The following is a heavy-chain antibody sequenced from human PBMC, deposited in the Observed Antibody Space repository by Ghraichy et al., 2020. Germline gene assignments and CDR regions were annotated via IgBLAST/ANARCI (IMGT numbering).Heavy chain of an antibody. D-gene: IGHD2-2*01. CDR2: IDWDDDK. CDR3: ARILVAHGYCSSTSCYRYYYMDV. J-gene: IGHJ6*03. V-gene: IGHV2-70*11. CDR1: GFSLSTSGMC. Sequence: SGPTLVKPTQTLTLTCTFSGFSLSTSGMCVSWIRQPPGKALEWLARIDWDDDKYYSTSLKTRLTISKDTSKNQVVLTMTNMDPVDTATYYCARILVAHGYCSSTSCYRYYYMDVWGKGTTVTVSS.